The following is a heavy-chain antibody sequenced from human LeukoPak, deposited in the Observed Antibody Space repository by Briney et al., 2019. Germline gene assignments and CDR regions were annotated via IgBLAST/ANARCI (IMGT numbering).Heavy chain of an antibody. CDR1: GFTFSSYE. J-gene: IGHJ3*02. D-gene: IGHD3-16*01. Sequence: GGSLRLSCAASGFTFSSYEMNWVRQAPGKGLEWVSYISSSSSTIYYADSVKGRFTISRDNAKNSLYLQMNSLRAEDTAVYYCATLSMITFGGAPDDAFDIWGQGTMVTVSS. CDR3: ATLSMITFGGAPDDAFDI. V-gene: IGHV3-48*03. CDR2: ISSSSSTI.